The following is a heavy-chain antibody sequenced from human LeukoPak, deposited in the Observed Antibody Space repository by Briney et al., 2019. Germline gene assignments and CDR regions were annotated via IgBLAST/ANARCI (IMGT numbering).Heavy chain of an antibody. CDR2: ITTSDGNT. D-gene: IGHD7-27*01. Sequence: GGSLRLSCAVSGFTVSNNYMNWVRQAPGKGLEWVSTITTSDGNTYYADSVKGRFTVSRDNSKNTLFLQMNSLRAEDTAVYYCAKDGGLWVSAHWGDSWGRGTLVTVSS. CDR1: GFTVSNNY. V-gene: IGHV3-23*01. CDR3: AKDGGLWVSAHWGDS. J-gene: IGHJ4*02.